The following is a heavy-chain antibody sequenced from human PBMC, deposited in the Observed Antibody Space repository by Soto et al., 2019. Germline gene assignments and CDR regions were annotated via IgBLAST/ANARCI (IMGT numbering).Heavy chain of an antibody. J-gene: IGHJ4*02. CDR2: ISSSSSYI. CDR3: ASSSWELPYYFDY. Sequence: GGSPRLSCAASGFTFSSYSMNWVRQAPGKGLEWVSSISSSSSYIYYADSVKGRFTISRDNAKNSLYLQMNSLRAEDTAVYYCASSSWELPYYFDYWGQGTLVTVSS. D-gene: IGHD1-26*01. V-gene: IGHV3-21*01. CDR1: GFTFSSYS.